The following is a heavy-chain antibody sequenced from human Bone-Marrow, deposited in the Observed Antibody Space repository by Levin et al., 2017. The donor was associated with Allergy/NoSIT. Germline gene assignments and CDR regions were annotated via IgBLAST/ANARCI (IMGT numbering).Heavy chain of an antibody. D-gene: IGHD6-19*01. CDR3: ATDGYKGGCEY. CDR1: GFTFNNYY. J-gene: IGHJ4*02. V-gene: IGHV3-11*01. CDR2: MSSSGNTI. Sequence: SCAASGFTFNNYYMSWIRQAPGKGLEWVSYMSSSGNTISYADSVKGRFTISRDNAKKSLYLEMNSLRVEDTAVYYCATDGYKGGCEYWGQGALVTVAS.